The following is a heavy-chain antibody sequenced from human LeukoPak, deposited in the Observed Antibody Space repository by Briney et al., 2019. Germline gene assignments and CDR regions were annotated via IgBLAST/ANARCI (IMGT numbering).Heavy chain of an antibody. CDR1: GYTFTNYG. Sequence: ASVKVSCKASGYTFTNYGVNWVRQAPGQGLEWMGWISAYNGNTNYARNLQGRVTMTTDTSTSTAYMELRSLRSDDTAVYYCARGCSSTSCLANFDYWGQGTLVTVSS. V-gene: IGHV1-18*01. J-gene: IGHJ4*02. CDR3: ARGCSSTSCLANFDY. CDR2: ISAYNGNT. D-gene: IGHD2-2*01.